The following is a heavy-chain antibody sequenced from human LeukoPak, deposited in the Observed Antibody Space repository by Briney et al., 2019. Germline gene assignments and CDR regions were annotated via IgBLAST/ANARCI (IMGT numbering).Heavy chain of an antibody. CDR3: ARVGASQRAWFDP. J-gene: IGHJ5*02. V-gene: IGHV1-69*05. Sequence: ASVKVSCKASGGTFSSYAISWVRQAPGQGLEWMGGIIPIFGTANYAQKFQGRVTITTDESTSTAYMELSSLRSEDTAVYYCARVGASQRAWFDPWGQGTLVTVSS. CDR1: GGTFSSYA. CDR2: IIPIFGTA.